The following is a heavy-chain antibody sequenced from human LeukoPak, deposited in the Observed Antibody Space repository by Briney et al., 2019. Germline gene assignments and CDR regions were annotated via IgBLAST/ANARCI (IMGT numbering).Heavy chain of an antibody. J-gene: IGHJ4*02. V-gene: IGHV5-51*01. CDR3: ARQRKDRVAVAELDY. CDR1: GYSFTSYW. CDR2: IYPGDSDT. Sequence: GESLKISCKCSGYSFTSYWIGWVRQMPGKGLEWMGIIYPGDSDTRYSPSFQGQVTISADKSISTAYLQWSSLKASDTAMYYCARQRKDRVAVAELDYWGQGTLVTVSS. D-gene: IGHD6-19*01.